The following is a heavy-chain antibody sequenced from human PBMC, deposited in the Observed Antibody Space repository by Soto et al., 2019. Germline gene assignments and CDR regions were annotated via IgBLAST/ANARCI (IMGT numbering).Heavy chain of an antibody. D-gene: IGHD3-10*01. CDR1: GYTFTNYG. V-gene: IGHV1-18*01. CDR2: INTYNGNT. J-gene: IGHJ5*02. Sequence: QVQLVQSGAEVKKPGASVKVYCKASGYTFTNYGIRWVRQAPGQGLEWMGWINTYNGNTNHAQKLQGRVTMTTDTSTSTAYRELSSLRSDDTAVYYCARGVGSGTYYNQYNWFDPWGQGTLVTVSS. CDR3: ARGVGSGTYYNQYNWFDP.